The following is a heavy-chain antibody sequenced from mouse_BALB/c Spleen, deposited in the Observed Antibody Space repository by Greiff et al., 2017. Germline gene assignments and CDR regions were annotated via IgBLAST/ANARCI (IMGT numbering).Heavy chain of an antibody. D-gene: IGHD2-14*01. Sequence: QVQLQQSGPGLVQPSQSLSITCTVSGFSLTSYGVYWVRQSPGKGLEWLGVIWSGGSTDYNAAFISRLSISKDNSKSQVFFKMNSLQANDTAIYYCARNLYRYDGDIYAMDYWGQGTSVTVSS. CDR1: GFSLTSYG. CDR2: IWSGGST. J-gene: IGHJ4*01. V-gene: IGHV2-2*02. CDR3: ARNLYRYDGDIYAMDY.